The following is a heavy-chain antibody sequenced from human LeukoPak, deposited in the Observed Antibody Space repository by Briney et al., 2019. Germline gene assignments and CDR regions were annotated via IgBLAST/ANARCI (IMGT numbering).Heavy chain of an antibody. CDR1: GGSISSYY. J-gene: IGHJ4*02. D-gene: IGHD5-24*01. CDR2: IYYSGST. Sequence: SETLSLTCTVSGGSISSYYWSWIRQPPGKGLDWIGYIYYSGSTNYNPSLKSRVTISVDTSKNQFSLKLSSVTAADTAVYYCARGASGRWLPLYYFDYWGQGTLVTVSS. V-gene: IGHV4-59*01. CDR3: ARGASGRWLPLYYFDY.